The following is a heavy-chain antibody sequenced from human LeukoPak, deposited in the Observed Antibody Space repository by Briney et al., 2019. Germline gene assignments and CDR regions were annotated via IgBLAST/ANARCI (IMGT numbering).Heavy chain of an antibody. CDR3: ARDRTEKYYYDRSGYYDY. CDR2: IYSGGST. D-gene: IGHD3-22*01. V-gene: IGHV3-66*01. Sequence: GGPLRLSCAASGFTVSSNYMSWVRQAPGKGLEWVSVIYSGGSTYYADSVKGRFTISRDNSKNTLYLQMNSLRAEDTAVYYCARDRTEKYYYDRSGYYDYWGQGTLVTVSS. CDR1: GFTVSSNY. J-gene: IGHJ4*02.